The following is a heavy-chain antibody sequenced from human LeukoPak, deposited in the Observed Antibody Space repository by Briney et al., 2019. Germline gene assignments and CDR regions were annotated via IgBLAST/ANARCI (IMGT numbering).Heavy chain of an antibody. Sequence: GGSQRLSCAASGFTFSGSAMHWVRQASGKGLEWVGRIRSKPNSYATAYAASVKGRFTISRDDSKNTAYLQMNSLKTEDTAVYYCTSPYCSDGVCYPGYWGQGTRVTVSS. CDR3: TSPYCSDGVCYPGY. J-gene: IGHJ4*02. V-gene: IGHV3-73*01. D-gene: IGHD2-8*01. CDR2: IRSKPNSYAT. CDR1: GFTFSGSA.